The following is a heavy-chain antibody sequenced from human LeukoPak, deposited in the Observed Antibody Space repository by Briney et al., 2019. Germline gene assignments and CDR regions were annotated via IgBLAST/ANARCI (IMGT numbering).Heavy chain of an antibody. J-gene: IGHJ4*02. CDR3: ARGGSGSYYGVY. CDR1: GFTFSSYS. D-gene: IGHD3-10*01. V-gene: IGHV3-48*01. Sequence: GGSLRLSCAASGFTFSSYSMNWVRQAPGKGLEWVSYISSSSTIYYADSMKGRFTISRDNAKNSLYLQMNSLRAEDTAVYYCARGGSGSYYGVYWGQGTLVTVSS. CDR2: ISSSSTI.